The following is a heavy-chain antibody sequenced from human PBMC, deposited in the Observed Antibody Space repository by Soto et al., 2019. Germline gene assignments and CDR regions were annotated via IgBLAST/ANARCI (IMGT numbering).Heavy chain of an antibody. CDR1: GGTFSSYA. J-gene: IGHJ6*02. CDR3: ARDLYYDFWSGFPYYYYGMDV. Sequence: QVQLVQSGAEVKKPGSSVKVSCKASGGTFSSYAISWVRQAPGQGLEWMGGIIPIFGTANYAQKFQGRVTITADKTTSTANMELRSQRPEDTAVYYCARDLYYDFWSGFPYYYYGMDVWGQGTTVTVSS. V-gene: IGHV1-69*06. D-gene: IGHD3-3*01. CDR2: IIPIFGTA.